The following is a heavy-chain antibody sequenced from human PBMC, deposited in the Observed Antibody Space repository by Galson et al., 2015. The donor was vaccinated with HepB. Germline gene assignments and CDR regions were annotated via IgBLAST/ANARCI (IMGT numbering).Heavy chain of an antibody. CDR2: INSDGSRT. CDR1: GFTLSSNW. V-gene: IGHV3-74*01. CDR3: TTGDIDDY. Sequence: SLRLSCAASGFTLSSNWIHWVRQAPGKGLEWLSRINSDGSRTNYGDSVKGRFTISRDNVKNTVFLQMNSLRAEDTGIYYCTTGDIDDYWGQGTQVTLSS. J-gene: IGHJ4*02. D-gene: IGHD4-17*01.